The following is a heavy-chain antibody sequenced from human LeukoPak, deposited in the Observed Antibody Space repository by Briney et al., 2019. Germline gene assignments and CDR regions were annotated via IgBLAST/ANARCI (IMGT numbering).Heavy chain of an antibody. CDR2: IIWNGCST. Sequence: GGSLSLFCAPSGFTLDEYGMSWVRQAPGEGVEWVCGIIWNGCSTRCADSVEGRFTISRDNNRNSVSLQMHTLRAGDACLFFCAGGDRDSDWFIDDYWGQGTQVTDSS. CDR1: GFTLDEYG. J-gene: IGHJ4*02. D-gene: IGHD3-9*01. CDR3: AGGDRDSDWFIDDY. V-gene: IGHV3-20*04.